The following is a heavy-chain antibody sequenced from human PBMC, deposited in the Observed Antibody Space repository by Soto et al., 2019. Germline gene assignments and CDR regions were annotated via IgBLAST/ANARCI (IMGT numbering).Heavy chain of an antibody. V-gene: IGHV4-31*03. D-gene: IGHD1-1*01. CDR3: ARAPIPNWNYYGMDV. CDR2: IYYSGST. CDR1: GGSVNSGGYH. J-gene: IGHJ6*02. Sequence: QVQLQESGPGQVKPSQTLSLTCTVSGGSVNSGGYHWSWIRQHPGKGLEWIGGIYYSGSTYYNPSLKSRVTISIDTSTNHFSLHLSALTAADTAVYYCARAPIPNWNYYGMDVWGQGTTVTVSS.